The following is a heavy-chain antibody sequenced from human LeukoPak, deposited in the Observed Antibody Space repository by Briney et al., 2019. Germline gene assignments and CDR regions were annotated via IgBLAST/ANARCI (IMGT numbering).Heavy chain of an antibody. CDR2: ISAYNGNT. J-gene: IGHJ4*02. CDR3: AALNMGYSYGFEVDY. Sequence: GASVKVSCKASGYTFTSYGISWVRQAPGQGLEWMGWISAYNGNTNYAQKLQGRVTMTTDTSTSTAYMELSSLRSEDTAVYYCAALNMGYSYGFEVDYWGQGTLVTVSS. D-gene: IGHD5-18*01. V-gene: IGHV1-18*01. CDR1: GYTFTSYG.